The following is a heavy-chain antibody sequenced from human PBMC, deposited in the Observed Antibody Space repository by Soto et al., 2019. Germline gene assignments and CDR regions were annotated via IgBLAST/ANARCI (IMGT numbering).Heavy chain of an antibody. Sequence: EVQLLESGGGLVQPGGSLRLSCAASGFNFNSHAMTWVRQAPGKGLEWVSTISANIISTYYADSVKGRFTISRDNSKNTLYLQMSSLRVEDTAVYHCARVDTPTVRVGMDVWAKGPRSPSP. V-gene: IGHV3-23*01. CDR3: ARVDTPTVRVGMDV. CDR2: ISANIIST. CDR1: GFNFNSHA. D-gene: IGHD2-15*01. J-gene: IGHJ6*02.